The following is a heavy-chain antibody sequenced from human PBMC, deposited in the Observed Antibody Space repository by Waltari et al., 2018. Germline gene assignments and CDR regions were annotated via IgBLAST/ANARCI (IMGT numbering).Heavy chain of an antibody. J-gene: IGHJ3*02. CDR3: AKDYFTTIDDAFDI. CDR2: ISGSVSSI. V-gene: IGHV3-23*01. Sequence: EVQLLESGGGLVQPGESLRLSCAASGFTFSSYAMSWVRQAPGKGLGWVSSISGSVSSIYFADAVKCRFTISRDNSKNTLYLQMNSLRAEDTALYYCAKDYFTTIDDAFDIWGQGTMVTVSS. CDR1: GFTFSSYA. D-gene: IGHD3-22*01.